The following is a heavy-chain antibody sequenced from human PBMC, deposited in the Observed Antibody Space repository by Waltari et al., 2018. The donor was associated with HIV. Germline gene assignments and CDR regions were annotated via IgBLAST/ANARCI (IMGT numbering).Heavy chain of an antibody. J-gene: IGHJ4*02. CDR1: GFSISSNNYY. V-gene: IGHV4-39*07. CDR3: ARHKNRGSYFPVDF. Sequence: QLQLHASGPGLVKPSEPLSLTCIVSGFSISSNNYYWGWIRQPPGKGLEWIGNIFYSGTTNYNPSLESRVTISIDTSKSQFSLNLDSVTAADTAIYYCARHKNRGSYFPVDFWGQGTLVAVSS. D-gene: IGHD1-26*01. CDR2: IFYSGTT.